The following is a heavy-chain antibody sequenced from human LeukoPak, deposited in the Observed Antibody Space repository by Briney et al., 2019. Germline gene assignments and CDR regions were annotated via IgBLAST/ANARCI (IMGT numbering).Heavy chain of an antibody. CDR2: IKQDGSEK. CDR1: GFTFSNYV. J-gene: IGHJ4*02. CDR3: LRDRGDSTYDC. D-gene: IGHD6-13*01. Sequence: GGSLRLSCAASGFTFSNYVMSWVRQAPGKGLEWVASIKQDGSEKYYVDSVKGRFTISRDNAKNSLYLQMNTLRAEDTAVYYCLRDRGDSTYDCWGQGTLVTLSS. V-gene: IGHV3-7*01.